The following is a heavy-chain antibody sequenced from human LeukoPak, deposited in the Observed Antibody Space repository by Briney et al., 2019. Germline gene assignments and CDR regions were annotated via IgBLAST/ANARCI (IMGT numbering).Heavy chain of an antibody. CDR2: INPNSGGT. CDR1: GYTFTGYY. Sequence: ASVKVSCKASGYTFTGYYMHWVRQAPGQGLEWMGWINPNSGGTNYAQKFQGWVTMTRDTSISTAYMELSRLRSDDTAVYYCARDLGPNTMVRGVIMFNLDYWGQGTLVTVSS. D-gene: IGHD3-10*01. CDR3: ARDLGPNTMVRGVIMFNLDY. J-gene: IGHJ4*02. V-gene: IGHV1-2*04.